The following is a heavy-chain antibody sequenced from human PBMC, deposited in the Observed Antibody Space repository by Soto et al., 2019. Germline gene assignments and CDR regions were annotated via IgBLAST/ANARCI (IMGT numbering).Heavy chain of an antibody. V-gene: IGHV4-34*01. CDR2: INHSGST. CDR1: GGSFSGYY. Sequence: SETLSLTCAVYGGSFSGYYWSWIRQPPGKGLEWIGEINHSGSTNYNPSLKSRVTISVDTSKNQFSLKLSSVTAADTAVYYCARAYDFWSGSRGYYYMDVWGKGTTVTVSS. D-gene: IGHD3-3*01. CDR3: ARAYDFWSGSRGYYYMDV. J-gene: IGHJ6*03.